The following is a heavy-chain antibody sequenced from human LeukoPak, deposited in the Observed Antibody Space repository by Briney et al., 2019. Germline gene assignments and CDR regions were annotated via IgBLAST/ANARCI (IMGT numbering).Heavy chain of an antibody. D-gene: IGHD6-19*01. CDR2: INYNGANT. J-gene: IGHJ5*02. Sequence: PGGSLRLSCAASGFTFSTYAMTWVRQAPGEGLEWVSTINYNGANTYYVDSVKGRFTISRDNSQNTLHLQMNSLKTEDTAVYYCTTAPGQWLAWGQGTLVTVSS. V-gene: IGHV3-23*01. CDR1: GFTFSTYA. CDR3: TTAPGQWLA.